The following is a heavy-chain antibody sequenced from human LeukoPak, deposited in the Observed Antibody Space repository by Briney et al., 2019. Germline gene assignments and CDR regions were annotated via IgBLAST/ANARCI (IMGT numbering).Heavy chain of an antibody. D-gene: IGHD2-15*01. J-gene: IGHJ6*03. Sequence: PGGSLRLSCAASGFTFSSYAMSWVRQAPGKGLEWVSAISGSGGSTYYADSVKGRFTISRDNSKNTLYLQMNSLRAEDTAVYYCAKAPRYGRGYYYMDVWGKGTTVTVSS. CDR2: ISGSGGST. CDR3: AKAPRYGRGYYYMDV. V-gene: IGHV3-23*01. CDR1: GFTFSSYA.